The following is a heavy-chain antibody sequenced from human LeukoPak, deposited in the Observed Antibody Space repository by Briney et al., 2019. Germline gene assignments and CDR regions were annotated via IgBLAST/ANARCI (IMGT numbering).Heavy chain of an antibody. CDR3: ERDRGYCSGGTCYALWDY. CDR1: GFTFSNYW. D-gene: IGHD2-15*01. J-gene: IGHJ4*02. CDR2: IKEDGGEK. V-gene: IGHV3-7*01. Sequence: SGGSLRLSCAASGFTFSNYWMTWVRQAPGKGLEWVAHIKEDGGEKHYVDPVKGRFTISRDNAKNSLYLQMNSLRAEDTAMYYCERDRGYCSGGTCYALWDYWGQGTLVTVSS.